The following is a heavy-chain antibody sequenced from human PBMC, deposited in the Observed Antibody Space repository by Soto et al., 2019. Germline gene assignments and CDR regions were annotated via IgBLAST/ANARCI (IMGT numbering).Heavy chain of an antibody. J-gene: IGHJ6*02. V-gene: IGHV4-59*01. Sequence: ETLSLTCTVSGGSISSYYWSWIRQPPGKGLEWIGYIYYSGSTNYNPSLKSRVTISVDTSKNQFSLKLSSVTAADTAVYYCARAGNDFWSGPTYYYYGMAVWGQGTTVTVSS. CDR1: GGSISSYY. CDR3: ARAGNDFWSGPTYYYYGMAV. D-gene: IGHD3-3*01. CDR2: IYYSGST.